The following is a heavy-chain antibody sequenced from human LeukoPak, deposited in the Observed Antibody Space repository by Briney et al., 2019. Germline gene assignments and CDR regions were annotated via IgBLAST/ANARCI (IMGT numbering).Heavy chain of an antibody. CDR2: IFGSGGSA. V-gene: IGHV3-23*01. D-gene: IGHD6-19*01. CDR3: ARERVRIAVAGGPGY. Sequence: GGSLRLSCEASGFTFGSYAMYWVRQAPGKGLEWVAGIFGSGGSAHYADSAKGRFTISRDNSKNTVYLQINSLRAEDTAVYYRARERVRIAVAGGPGYWGQGDLVTVSS. CDR1: GFTFGSYA. J-gene: IGHJ4*02.